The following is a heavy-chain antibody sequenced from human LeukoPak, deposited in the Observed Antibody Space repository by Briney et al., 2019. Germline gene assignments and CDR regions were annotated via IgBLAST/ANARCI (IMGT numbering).Heavy chain of an antibody. D-gene: IGHD5-12*01. CDR2: MNPNSGNT. V-gene: IGHV1-8*03. CDR1: GYTFTSYD. Sequence: ASVKVSCKASGYTFTSYDISWVRQATGQGLEWMGWMNPNSGNTGYAQKFQGRVTITRNTSISTAYMELSSLRSEGTAVYYCARAQDSNSGYENWGQGTLVTVSS. J-gene: IGHJ4*02. CDR3: ARAQDSNSGYEN.